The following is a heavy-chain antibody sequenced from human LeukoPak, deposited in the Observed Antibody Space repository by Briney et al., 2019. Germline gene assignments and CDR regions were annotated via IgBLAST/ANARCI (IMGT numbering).Heavy chain of an antibody. CDR3: ARDWFLVGY. J-gene: IGHJ4*02. D-gene: IGHD3-10*01. Sequence: PGGSRRLSCAASGFIFSDYYMSWIRQAPGKGLEWISYISDSGRTIYYADSVKGRFSISRDNAKNSLYLQMNSLRAEDTAVYYCARDWFLVGYWGQGTLVTVSS. CDR1: GFIFSDYY. V-gene: IGHV3-11*04. CDR2: ISDSGRTI.